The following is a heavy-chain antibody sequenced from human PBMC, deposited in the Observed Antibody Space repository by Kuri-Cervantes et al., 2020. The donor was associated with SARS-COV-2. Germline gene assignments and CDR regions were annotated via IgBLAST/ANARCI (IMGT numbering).Heavy chain of an antibody. D-gene: IGHD1-26*01. CDR1: GFSLNDYG. Sequence: GESLKISCAASGFSLNDYGMNWVRLAPGRGLEWVSYISNTAGTIYYADSVQGRFAVSRDNARNLLFLQMHSLRDEDTAVYFCTRGGDYVDQWGQGALVTVSS. J-gene: IGHJ4*02. CDR3: TRGGDYVDQ. V-gene: IGHV3-48*02. CDR2: ISNTAGTI.